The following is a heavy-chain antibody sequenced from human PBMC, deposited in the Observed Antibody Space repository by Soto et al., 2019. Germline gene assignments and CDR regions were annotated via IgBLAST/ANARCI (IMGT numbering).Heavy chain of an antibody. CDR2: INHSGSA. V-gene: IGHV4-34*01. Sequence: SETLSLTCAVYGGSFSGYYWSWIRQPPGKGLEWIGEINHSGSANYNPSLKSRVSISVDTSKNQFSLKLSSVTAEDTAVYYCAKWGPKASPNDYWGQGTLVTVSS. CDR3: AKWGPKASPNDY. D-gene: IGHD3-16*01. J-gene: IGHJ4*01. CDR1: GGSFSGYY.